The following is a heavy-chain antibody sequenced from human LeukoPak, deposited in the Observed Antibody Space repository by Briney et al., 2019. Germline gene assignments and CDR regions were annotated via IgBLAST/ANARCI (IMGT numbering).Heavy chain of an antibody. CDR3: ARDSGRGYSGYDYYFDY. Sequence: ASVKVSCKASGYTFTSYSMHWVRQAPGQRLEWMGWINAGNGNTKYSEGFQGRVTITRDTSASTAYMELRSLRSDDTAVYYCARDSGRGYSGYDYYFDYWGQGTLVTVSS. J-gene: IGHJ4*02. D-gene: IGHD5-12*01. V-gene: IGHV1-3*01. CDR1: GYTFTSYS. CDR2: INAGNGNT.